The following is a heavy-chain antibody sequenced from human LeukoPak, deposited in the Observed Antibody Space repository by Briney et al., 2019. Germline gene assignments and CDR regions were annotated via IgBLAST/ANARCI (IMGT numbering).Heavy chain of an antibody. CDR3: ARSDTIFGVVITYNWFDP. Sequence: GESLKLSCRGSGYSFTSYRIGWVRQIPGKGLEWMGIIYPGDSDTRYSPSFQGQVTISADKSISTAYLQWSSLKASDTAMYYCARSDTIFGVVITYNWFDPWGQGTLVTVSS. CDR2: IYPGDSDT. CDR1: GYSFTSYR. J-gene: IGHJ5*02. V-gene: IGHV5-51*01. D-gene: IGHD3-3*01.